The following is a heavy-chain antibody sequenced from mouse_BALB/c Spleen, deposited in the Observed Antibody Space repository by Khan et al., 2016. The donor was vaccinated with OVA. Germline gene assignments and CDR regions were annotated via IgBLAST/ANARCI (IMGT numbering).Heavy chain of an antibody. CDR1: GYSITSGYG. V-gene: IGHV3-2*02. CDR2: ISYSGST. D-gene: IGHD1-2*01. Sequence: EVQLQESGPGLVKPSQSLSLTYTVTGYSITSGYGWNWIRQFPGNKLEWMGYISYSGSTNYTPSLKSRISITRDTSKNQFFLQLNSVTTEDTATYYCARTARIKYWGQGTTLTVSS. CDR3: ARTARIKY. J-gene: IGHJ2*01.